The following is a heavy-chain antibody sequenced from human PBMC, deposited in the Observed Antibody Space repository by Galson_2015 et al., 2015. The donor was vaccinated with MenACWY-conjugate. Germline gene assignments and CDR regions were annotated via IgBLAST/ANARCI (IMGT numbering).Heavy chain of an antibody. CDR1: GFSFSNHA. D-gene: IGHD2-2*03. Sequence: SLRLSCAVSGFSFSNHAMRWVRQAPGKGLEWVSVISASGGCTYYPDSVKGRFTISRDNSKNTLFLQMNSMRAEDTAVYYCAKTPLGYCPSVDVWGKGTTVTVSS. V-gene: IGHV3-23*01. CDR2: ISASGGCT. J-gene: IGHJ6*04. CDR3: AKTPLGYCPSVDV.